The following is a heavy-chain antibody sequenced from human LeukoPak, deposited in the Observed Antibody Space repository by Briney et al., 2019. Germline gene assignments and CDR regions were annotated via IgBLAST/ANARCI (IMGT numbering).Heavy chain of an antibody. D-gene: IGHD2-15*01. V-gene: IGHV3-30*02. J-gene: IGHJ4*02. CDR2: IRYEGSTR. CDR3: ANLRASSDTHAPYYFDS. Sequence: GGSLRLSCAASGLTFSTYGMHWVRQAPGKGLEWVAFIRYEGSTRFYADSVKGRFTISRDNSKNTLYLQMNRLRGDDTAVYYCANLRASSDTHAPYYFDSWGQGTLVTVSS. CDR1: GLTFSTYG.